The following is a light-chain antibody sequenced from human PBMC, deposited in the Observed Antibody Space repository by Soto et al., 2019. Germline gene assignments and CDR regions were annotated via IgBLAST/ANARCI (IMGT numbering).Light chain of an antibody. CDR3: QHRSNWPLN. CDR2: DAS. J-gene: IGKJ4*01. V-gene: IGKV3-11*01. CDR1: QSVSSY. Sequence: ELVLTQSPATLSLSPGERATLSCRASQSVSSYLAWYQQIPGQAPRLLIYDASNRATGIPARFRGSGSGTGFTLSISSLEADALAVYDCQHRSNWPLNFGGGTNVEIK.